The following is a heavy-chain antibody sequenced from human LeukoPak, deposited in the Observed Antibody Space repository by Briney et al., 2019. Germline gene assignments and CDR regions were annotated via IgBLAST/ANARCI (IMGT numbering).Heavy chain of an antibody. Sequence: PGRSLRLSCAAPGFTFSSYGMHWVRQAPGKGLEWVAVISYDGTNKYYADSVKGRFTISRDNSKNTLYLQMNSLRAEDTAVYYCAKDTIGGGSCLNYWGQGTLVTVSS. CDR1: GFTFSSYG. CDR2: ISYDGTNK. V-gene: IGHV3-30*18. D-gene: IGHD2-15*01. J-gene: IGHJ4*02. CDR3: AKDTIGGGSCLNY.